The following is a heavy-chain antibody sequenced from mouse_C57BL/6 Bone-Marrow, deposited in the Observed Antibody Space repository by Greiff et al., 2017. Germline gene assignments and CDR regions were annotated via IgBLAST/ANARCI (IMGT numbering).Heavy chain of an antibody. CDR2: IHHNSGST. Sequence: QVQLQQPGAELVKPGASVKLSCKASGYTFTSYWMHWVKQRPGQGLEWIGMIHHNSGSTNYNEKFKSKATLTVDKSSSTAYMQLSSLTSEDSAVYYCARGRLRPWFAYWGQGTLVTVSA. D-gene: IGHD2-4*01. J-gene: IGHJ3*01. V-gene: IGHV1-64*01. CDR3: ARGRLRPWFAY. CDR1: GYTFTSYW.